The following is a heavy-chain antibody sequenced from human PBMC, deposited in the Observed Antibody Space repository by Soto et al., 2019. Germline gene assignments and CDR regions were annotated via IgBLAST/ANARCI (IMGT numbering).Heavy chain of an antibody. J-gene: IGHJ4*02. CDR2: IYNNGRT. V-gene: IGHV4-59*01. CDR3: ARARFCTSTSRYHYFDF. Sequence: SETLSLTCTVSGGSISSSSWSWIRQPPGRGLEWIGYIYNNGRTDYNPSLKSRVTISVDTSKNHFSLKLSSVTPADTAVYYCARARFCTSTSRYHYFDFWGQGTLVTVSS. D-gene: IGHD2-2*01. CDR1: GGSISSSS.